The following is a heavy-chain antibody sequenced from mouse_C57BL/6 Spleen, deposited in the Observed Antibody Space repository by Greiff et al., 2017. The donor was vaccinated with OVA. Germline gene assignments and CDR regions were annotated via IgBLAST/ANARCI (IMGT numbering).Heavy chain of an antibody. Sequence: VQLQQSVAELVRPGASVKLSCTASGFNITNTYMHWVKQRPEQGLEWIGRIEPATGNNKYDPNFQGKATITADTASNQAYLQRSSLTSEDTAIYFCARNNDYAYFDYWGQGTTLTVSS. V-gene: IGHV14-3*01. J-gene: IGHJ2*01. CDR2: IEPATGNN. CDR1: GFNITNTY. D-gene: IGHD2-4*01. CDR3: ARNNDYAYFDY.